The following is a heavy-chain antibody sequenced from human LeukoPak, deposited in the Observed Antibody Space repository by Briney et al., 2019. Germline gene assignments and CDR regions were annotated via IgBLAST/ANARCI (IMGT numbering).Heavy chain of an antibody. Sequence: GGSLRLSCAASRFTLSNHGMSWVRQAPGKALEWVANIKQDGSETYYVDSVKGRFTISRDNAKNSLSLQMNSLRAEDTAVYYCARQRGSGCLDYWGQGTLVTVSS. D-gene: IGHD6-19*01. V-gene: IGHV3-7*01. CDR1: RFTLSNHG. J-gene: IGHJ4*02. CDR3: ARQRGSGCLDY. CDR2: IKQDGSET.